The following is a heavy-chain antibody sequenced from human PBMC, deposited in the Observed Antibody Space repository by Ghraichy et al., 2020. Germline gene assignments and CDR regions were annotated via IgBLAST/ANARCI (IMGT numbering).Heavy chain of an antibody. CDR2: IYHSGST. D-gene: IGHD3-22*01. CDR1: GGSISSGGYS. Sequence: SETLSLTCAVSGGSISSGGYSWSWIRQPPGKGLEWIGYIYHSGSTYYNPSLKSRVTISVDRSKNQFSLKLSSVTAADTAVYYCARGPPLDSGYFFDIWGQGTMVTVSS. V-gene: IGHV4-30-2*01. CDR3: ARGPPLDSGYFFDI. J-gene: IGHJ3*02.